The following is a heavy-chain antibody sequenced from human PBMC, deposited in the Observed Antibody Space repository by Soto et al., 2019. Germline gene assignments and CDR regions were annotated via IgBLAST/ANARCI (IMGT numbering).Heavy chain of an antibody. CDR1: GFTFSSYS. J-gene: IGHJ6*02. Sequence: GGSLRLSCAASGFTFSSYSMHWVRQAPGQGLEWMGWINPNSGGTNYAQKFQGRVTMTGDTSISTAYMELSRLRSDDTAVYYCARKLELRGSYYYYDMDVWGQGTTVTVSS. V-gene: IGHV1-2*02. CDR3: ARKLELRGSYYYYDMDV. D-gene: IGHD1-7*01. CDR2: INPNSGGT.